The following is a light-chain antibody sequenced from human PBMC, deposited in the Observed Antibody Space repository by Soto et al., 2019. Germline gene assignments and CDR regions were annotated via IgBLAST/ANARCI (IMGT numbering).Light chain of an antibody. CDR2: DAS. CDR1: QSVSFY. Sequence: EIVLTQSPATLSLSPGERATLSCRASQSVSFYLAGYQQKPGQAPRLLIYDASNRATGIPARFSGSGSGTDFTLTISSLEPEDFALYYCQQRSNWPRYTFGQGTKLEIK. J-gene: IGKJ2*01. CDR3: QQRSNWPRYT. V-gene: IGKV3-11*01.